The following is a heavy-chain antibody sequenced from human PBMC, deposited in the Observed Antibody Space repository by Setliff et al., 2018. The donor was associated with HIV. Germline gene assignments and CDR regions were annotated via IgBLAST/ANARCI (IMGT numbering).Heavy chain of an antibody. V-gene: IGHV4-34*01. CDR3: VRGARLLAGYSDRWDYYYMGV. J-gene: IGHJ6*03. D-gene: IGHD6-13*01. CDR2: VHPSGSI. Sequence: PSETLSLTCAVSGASFSGDYWSWVRQPPGKGLEWIAEVHPSGSINYNSSLKSRDAISVDTSNNQFSLTMTSVTAADTAVYYCVRGARLLAGYSDRWDYYYMGVWGKGTTVTVSS. CDR1: GASFSGDY.